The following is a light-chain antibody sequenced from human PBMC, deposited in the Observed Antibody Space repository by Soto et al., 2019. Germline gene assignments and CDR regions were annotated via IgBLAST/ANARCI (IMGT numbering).Light chain of an antibody. J-gene: IGKJ1*01. CDR2: AAS. CDR3: QQYKNWPPWT. CDR1: QSVRIN. Sequence: EIVLTQSPATLSLSPGDRATLSCRASQSVRINLAWYQQKPCQAPRLLIYAASMRATGIPARFSGSGAGTEFTLTISSLQSEDFAVYYCQQYKNWPPWTFGQGTKLDIK. V-gene: IGKV3-15*01.